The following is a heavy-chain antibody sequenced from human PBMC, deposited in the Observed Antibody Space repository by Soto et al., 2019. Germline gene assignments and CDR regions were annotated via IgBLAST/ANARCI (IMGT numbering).Heavy chain of an antibody. CDR1: GYSFTSYG. J-gene: IGHJ4*02. D-gene: IGHD4-17*01. CDR2: ISAYNGNT. V-gene: IGHV1-18*01. CDR3: ARFLRVTREDDY. Sequence: QIQLVQSGAEVKKPGASVKVSCKASGYSFTSYGISWVRQAPGQGLEWMGWISAYNGNTNYAQKFQGRVTMTTDTSTSTAYMELRSLRSDDTAMYYGARFLRVTREDDYWGQGTLVTVSS.